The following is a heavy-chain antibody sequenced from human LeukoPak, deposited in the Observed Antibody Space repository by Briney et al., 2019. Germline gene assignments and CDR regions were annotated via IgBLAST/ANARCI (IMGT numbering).Heavy chain of an antibody. CDR3: ARGGGSSNFRSFDI. J-gene: IGHJ3*02. D-gene: IGHD6-13*01. Sequence: PSETLSLTCTVSGCSISSYFWSWIRQPAGRGLEWIGRIYTSGSTNYNPSLKSRVTVSVDTSKNQFSLKLSSVAAADTAVYYCARGGGSSNFRSFDIWGQGTMVTVSS. CDR2: IYTSGST. V-gene: IGHV4-4*07. CDR1: GCSISSYF.